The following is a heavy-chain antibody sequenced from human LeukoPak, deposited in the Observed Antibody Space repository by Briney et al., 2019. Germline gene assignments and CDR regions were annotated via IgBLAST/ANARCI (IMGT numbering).Heavy chain of an antibody. Sequence: GESLRLSCAASGFTFSKYWMLWVRQAPGKGLESVSRINTDGTVTTYADSVKGRFTVSRDNADNTMFLQMNSVRDEDTAVYYCATKQWLAPPPDSWGQGTPVTVSS. CDR3: ATKQWLAPPPDS. CDR1: GFTFSKYW. V-gene: IGHV3-74*01. D-gene: IGHD6-19*01. J-gene: IGHJ4*02. CDR2: INTDGTVT.